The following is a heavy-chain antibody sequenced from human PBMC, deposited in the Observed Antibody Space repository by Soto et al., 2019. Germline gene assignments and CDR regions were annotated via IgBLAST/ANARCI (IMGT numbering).Heavy chain of an antibody. V-gene: IGHV4-31*03. Sequence: QVQLQESGPGLVKPSQTLSLTCTVSGGSISSGGYYWSWIRQHPGKGLEWIGYNYYSGSTYYNPSLKSRVTISVDTSKNQCSPKVSSVTAADTAVDYCAREGGIVGATAADYWGQGTLVTVSS. CDR2: NYYSGST. D-gene: IGHD1-26*01. J-gene: IGHJ4*02. CDR3: AREGGIVGATAADY. CDR1: GGSISSGGYY.